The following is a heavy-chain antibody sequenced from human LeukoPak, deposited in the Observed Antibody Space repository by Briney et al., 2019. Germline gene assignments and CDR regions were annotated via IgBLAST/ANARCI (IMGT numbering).Heavy chain of an antibody. CDR2: IKQDGSER. CDR3: AAYNLPPDGMGV. D-gene: IGHD1-1*01. J-gene: IGHJ6*02. CDR1: GFTFSGHW. Sequence: GGSLRLSCAASGFTFSGHWMIWVRQAPGKGLEWVANIKQDGSERFYVDSVKGRFTISRDNAKNSLFLQMNSLRAEDTAVYYCAAYNLPPDGMGVWGQGTSVTVSS. V-gene: IGHV3-7*01.